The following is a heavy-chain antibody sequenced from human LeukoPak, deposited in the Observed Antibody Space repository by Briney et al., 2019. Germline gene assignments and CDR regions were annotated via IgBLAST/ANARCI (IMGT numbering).Heavy chain of an antibody. V-gene: IGHV3-11*04. Sequence: GGSLRLSCAASGFTFSNAWLSWVRQAPGKGLEWVSYISSSGSTIYYADSVKGRFTISRDNAKNSLYLQMNSLRAEDTAVYYCAREREYCGGDCYLRNWYFDLWGRGTLVTVSS. D-gene: IGHD2-21*02. J-gene: IGHJ2*01. CDR3: AREREYCGGDCYLRNWYFDL. CDR1: GFTFSNAW. CDR2: ISSSGSTI.